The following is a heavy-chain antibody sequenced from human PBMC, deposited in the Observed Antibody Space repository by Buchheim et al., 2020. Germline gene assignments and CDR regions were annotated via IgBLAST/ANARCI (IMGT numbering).Heavy chain of an antibody. CDR3: ARSALRFAYYYDSSGYYRNDY. D-gene: IGHD3-22*01. J-gene: IGHJ4*02. Sequence: QVQLVQSGAEVKKPGASVKVSCKASGYTFTSYYMHWVRQAPGQGLEWMGIINPSGGSTSYAQKFQGRVTMTRDTSTSTVYMELSSLRSEDTAVYYCARSALRFAYYYDSSGYYRNDYWGQGTL. CDR2: INPSGGST. CDR1: GYTFTSYY. V-gene: IGHV1-46*01.